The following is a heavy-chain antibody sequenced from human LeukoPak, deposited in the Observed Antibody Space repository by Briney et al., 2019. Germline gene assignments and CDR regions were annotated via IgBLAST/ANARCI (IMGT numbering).Heavy chain of an antibody. J-gene: IGHJ4*02. V-gene: IGHV4-34*01. D-gene: IGHD6-19*01. CDR3: ARIMAVAGTDY. CDR1: DGSFSGNY. CDR2: INHSGST. Sequence: SETLSLTCGVYDGSFSGNYWSCIRQPPGKGLEWIGEINHSGSTNYNPSLKSRVTISGDTSKNQFSLKVTSVTAADTAVYYCARIMAVAGTDYWGQGTLVTVSS.